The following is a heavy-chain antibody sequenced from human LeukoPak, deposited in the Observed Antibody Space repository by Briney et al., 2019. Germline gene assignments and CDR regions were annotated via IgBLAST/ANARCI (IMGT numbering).Heavy chain of an antibody. CDR1: GYSIAHGFF. D-gene: IGHD3-16*01. CDR2: LYYSGGT. J-gene: IGHJ4*03. CDR3: ARRIGEGDCYVCYIDF. V-gene: IGHV4-38-2*02. Sequence: SETLSLTCTVSGYSIAHGFFWAWFRQPPRGGLVWSVRLYYSGGTYYNTSLKSRISTSVDTSKNQFSLKLSSVTAADTAVYYCARRIGEGDCYVCYIDFWGQGTLVTVSS.